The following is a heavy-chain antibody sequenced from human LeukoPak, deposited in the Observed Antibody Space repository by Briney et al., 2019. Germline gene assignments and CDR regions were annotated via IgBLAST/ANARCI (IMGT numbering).Heavy chain of an antibody. Sequence: PGGSLRLSCAASGFTFSSYSKKWVRQAPGKGLEGVSSISSSSSYIYYADSVKGRFTISRDNAKNSLYLQMNSLRAEDTAVYYCARDRDNWNLDYWGQGTLVTVSS. V-gene: IGHV3-21*01. CDR1: GFTFSSYS. CDR2: ISSSSSYI. CDR3: ARDRDNWNLDY. J-gene: IGHJ4*02. D-gene: IGHD1-20*01.